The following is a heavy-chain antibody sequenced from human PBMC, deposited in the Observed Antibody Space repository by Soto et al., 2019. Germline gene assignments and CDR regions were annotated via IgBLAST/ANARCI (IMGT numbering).Heavy chain of an antibody. D-gene: IGHD3-10*01. J-gene: IGHJ4*02. CDR2: IYYTGNT. V-gene: IGHV4-39*01. CDR1: GDSLRSSYHY. CDR3: ARAELDPGESTPNFDR. Sequence: SETLSLTCTVSGDSLRSSYHYWGWIRQLPGKGLEWIGSIYYTGNTYYNPSLKSRVSISVDMATYEISLRLTAESVAATAVYFSARAELDPGESTPNFDRWGQGDMLPVCS.